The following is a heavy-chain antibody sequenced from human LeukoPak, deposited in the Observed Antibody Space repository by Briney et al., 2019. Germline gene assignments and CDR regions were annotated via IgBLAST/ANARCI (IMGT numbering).Heavy chain of an antibody. J-gene: IGHJ4*02. CDR3: ARHAGYCSGGSCYSVYFGY. CDR2: IYYSGST. V-gene: IGHV4-39*01. CDR1: GGPISSSSYY. Sequence: SETLSLTCTVSGGPISSSSYYWGWIRQPPGKGLEWIGSIYYSGSTYYNPSLKSRVTISVDTSKNQFSLKLSSVTAADTAVYYCARHAGYCSGGSCYSVYFGYWGQGTLVTVSS. D-gene: IGHD2-15*01.